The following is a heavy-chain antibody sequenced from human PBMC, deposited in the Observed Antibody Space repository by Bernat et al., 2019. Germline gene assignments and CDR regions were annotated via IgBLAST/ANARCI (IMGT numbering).Heavy chain of an antibody. CDR3: ARDLFVSYYYYGMDV. Sequence: QVQLVESGGSVVQPGGSLRLSCAASGFTFSDYGMHWVRQAPGLGLEWVAFISFHGTNKYHGDSVKGRFTISRDNPKNALYLQMDSLRAEDTAVYYCARDLFVSYYYYGMDVWGQGTTVTVSS. CDR1: GFTFSDYG. J-gene: IGHJ6*02. CDR2: ISFHGTNK. D-gene: IGHD5/OR15-5a*01. V-gene: IGHV3-30-3*01.